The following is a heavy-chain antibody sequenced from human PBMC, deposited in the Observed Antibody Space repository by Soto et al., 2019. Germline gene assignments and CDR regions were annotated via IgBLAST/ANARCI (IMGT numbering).Heavy chain of an antibody. CDR1: GFTFTRYG. D-gene: IGHD6-19*01. Sequence: QVELVQSGAEVKKPGASVKVSCKASGFTFTRYGISWVRQAPGQGLEWMGYISGYNGNTNYAQNLQGRVTMTTDTSTTTAYMELGSLTSDDTAVYYCARGLKSRTVTGPNDAFDIWGQGTMVTVSS. J-gene: IGHJ3*02. V-gene: IGHV1-18*01. CDR3: ARGLKSRTVTGPNDAFDI. CDR2: ISGYNGNT.